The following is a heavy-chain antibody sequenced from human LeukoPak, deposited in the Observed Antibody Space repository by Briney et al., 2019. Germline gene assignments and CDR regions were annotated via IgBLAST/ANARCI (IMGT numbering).Heavy chain of an antibody. J-gene: IGHJ4*02. CDR2: INHSGST. D-gene: IGHD3-9*01. CDR1: GGSFSGYY. V-gene: IGHV4-34*01. CDR3: ARGILRYFDWLPHFDY. Sequence: SETLSLTCAVYGGSFSGYYWSWIRQPPGKGLEWIGEINHSGSTNYNPSLKSRVTISVDTSKNQFSLKLSFVTAADTAVYYCARGILRYFDWLPHFDYWGQGTLVTVSS.